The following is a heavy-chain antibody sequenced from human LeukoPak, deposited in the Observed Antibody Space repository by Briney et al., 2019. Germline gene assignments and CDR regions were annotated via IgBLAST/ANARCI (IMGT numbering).Heavy chain of an antibody. CDR3: ARDFTRGVYGSGHRRGYYYGMDV. CDR1: GYTFTGYY. Sequence: ASVKVSCKASGYTFTGYYMHWVRQAPGQGLEWMGWINPNSGGTNYAQKFQGRVTMTRDTSISTAYMELSRLRSDDTAVYYCARDFTRGVYGSGHRRGYYYGMDVWGQGTTVTVSS. CDR2: INPNSGGT. D-gene: IGHD6-19*01. V-gene: IGHV1-2*02. J-gene: IGHJ6*02.